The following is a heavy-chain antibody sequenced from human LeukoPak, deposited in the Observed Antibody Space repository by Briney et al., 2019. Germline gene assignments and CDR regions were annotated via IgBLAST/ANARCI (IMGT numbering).Heavy chain of an antibody. V-gene: IGHV4-34*01. CDR1: GGSFSGYY. CDR3: ARLREMRFGETQAFDY. Sequence: SETLSLTCAVYGGSFSGYYWSWIRQPPGKGLEWIGSIHHSGSTYYNPSLKSRVTISVDTSKNQFSLKLSSVTAADTAVYYCARLREMRFGETQAFDYWGQGTLVTVSS. CDR2: IHHSGST. D-gene: IGHD3-10*01. J-gene: IGHJ4*02.